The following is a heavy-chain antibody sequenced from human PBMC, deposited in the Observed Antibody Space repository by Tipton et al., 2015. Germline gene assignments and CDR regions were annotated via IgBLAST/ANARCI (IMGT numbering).Heavy chain of an antibody. Sequence: LRLSCTVSGGSISSGAYYWSWIRQHPGKGLKWIGYIYYSGSTYYSPPLKSRVTISVDTSKNQFSLTLSSVTAADTAVYFCARDNRGGSFGYNYFDYWGQGTLVTVSS. V-gene: IGHV4-31*02. J-gene: IGHJ4*02. D-gene: IGHD3-16*01. CDR1: GGSISSGAYY. CDR2: IYYSGST. CDR3: ARDNRGGSFGYNYFDY.